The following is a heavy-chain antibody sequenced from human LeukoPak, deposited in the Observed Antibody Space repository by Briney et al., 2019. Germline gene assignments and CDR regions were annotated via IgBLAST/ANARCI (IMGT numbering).Heavy chain of an antibody. V-gene: IGHV1-18*01. CDR3: ARGQDGEMAATYDY. Sequence: GASVKVSCKASGYTFTSCGISWVRQAPGQGLEWMGWISAYNGKTNYAQKLQGRVTMTTDTSTSTAYMELRSLRSDDTAVYYCARGQDGEMAATYDYWGQGTLVTVSS. D-gene: IGHD5-24*01. J-gene: IGHJ4*02. CDR2: ISAYNGKT. CDR1: GYTFTSCG.